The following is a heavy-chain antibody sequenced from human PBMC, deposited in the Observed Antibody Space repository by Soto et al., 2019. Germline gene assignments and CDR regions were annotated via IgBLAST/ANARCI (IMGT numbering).Heavy chain of an antibody. CDR3: ARHSGYDKGSHYYDYRDV. CDR2: IYYSGST. J-gene: IGHJ6*03. CDR1: GGSISSSSYY. D-gene: IGHD5-12*01. Sequence: QLQLQESGPGLVKPSETLSLTCTVSGGSISSSSYYWGWIRQPPGKGLEWIGSIYYSGSTYYNPSLKSRVTIAVDTSKNQCSLKLSSVTAADTAVYYCARHSGYDKGSHYYDYRDVWGKGTTVTVSS. V-gene: IGHV4-39*01.